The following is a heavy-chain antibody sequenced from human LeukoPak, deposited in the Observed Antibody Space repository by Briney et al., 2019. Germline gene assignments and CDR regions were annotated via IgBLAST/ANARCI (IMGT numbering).Heavy chain of an antibody. CDR3: ARTGRETYYGDYHFDY. V-gene: IGHV1-69*04. D-gene: IGHD4-17*01. CDR2: IIPILGIA. J-gene: IGHJ4*02. CDR1: GGTFSSYA. Sequence: GASVKVSCKASGGTFSSYAISWVRQAPGQGLEWMGRIIPILGIANYAQKFQGRVTITADKSTSTAYMELSSLRSEDTAVYYCARTGRETYYGDYHFDYWGQGTLVTVSS.